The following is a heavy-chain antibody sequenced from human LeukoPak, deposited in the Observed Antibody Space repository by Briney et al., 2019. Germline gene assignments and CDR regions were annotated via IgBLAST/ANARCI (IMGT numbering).Heavy chain of an antibody. J-gene: IGHJ6*02. Sequence: PSETLSLTCAVYGGSLSGYYWSWIRQPPGKGLEWIGEINHSGSTNYNPSLKSRVTISVDTSKNQFSLKLSSVTAADTAVYYCASRYDFWSGGYYYYGMDVWGQGTTVTVSS. CDR1: GGSLSGYY. CDR2: INHSGST. D-gene: IGHD3-3*01. V-gene: IGHV4-34*01. CDR3: ASRYDFWSGGYYYYGMDV.